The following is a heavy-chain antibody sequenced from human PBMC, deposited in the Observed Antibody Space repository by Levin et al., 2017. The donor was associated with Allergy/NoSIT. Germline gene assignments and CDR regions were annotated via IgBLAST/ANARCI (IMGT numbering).Heavy chain of an antibody. V-gene: IGHV3-23*01. CDR2: LSASGGSR. CDR1: GFAFNTYA. J-gene: IGHJ4*02. D-gene: IGHD4-23*01. Sequence: GESLKISCVASGFAFNTYAMSWVRQAPGERPEWVSTLSASGGSRYYAASVKGRFNISRDNSKNTVYLQMHSLRAEESAVYFCAKYRVFDQVVNATFDYWGQGSLVSVSS. CDR3: AKYRVFDQVVNATFDY.